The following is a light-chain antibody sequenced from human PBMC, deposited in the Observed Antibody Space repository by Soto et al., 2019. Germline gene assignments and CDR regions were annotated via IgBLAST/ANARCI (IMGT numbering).Light chain of an antibody. J-gene: IGLJ2*01. CDR1: SSNIGSNI. Sequence: QPVLTQPPSASGTPGLRVTIYCSGSSSNIGSNIVNWYQQLPGTAPKLLIYSNDQRPSGVPDRFSGSKSGTSASLAISGLQSGDEADYYCAAWDDNLNAGVFGGGTKVTVL. V-gene: IGLV1-44*01. CDR3: AAWDDNLNAGV. CDR2: SND.